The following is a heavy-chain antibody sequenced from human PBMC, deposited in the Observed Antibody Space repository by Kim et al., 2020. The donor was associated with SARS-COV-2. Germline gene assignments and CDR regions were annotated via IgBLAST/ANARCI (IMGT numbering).Heavy chain of an antibody. J-gene: IGHJ4*02. Sequence: GESLKISCKSSGYSFTSYWIGWVRQMPGKGLEWMGIIYPGDSDTRYSPSFQGQVTISADKSISTAYLQWSSLKASDTAMYYCARLIEVATIWDYFDYWGQGTLVTVSS. CDR3: ARLIEVATIWDYFDY. V-gene: IGHV5-51*01. CDR2: IYPGDSDT. CDR1: GYSFTSYW. D-gene: IGHD5-12*01.